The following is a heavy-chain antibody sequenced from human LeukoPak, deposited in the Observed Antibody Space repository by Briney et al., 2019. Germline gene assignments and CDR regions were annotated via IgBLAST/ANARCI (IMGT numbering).Heavy chain of an antibody. CDR3: ARGSGSTTVGYYYYMDV. CDR1: GGTFSSYA. Sequence: SVKVSCKASGGTFSSYAISWVRQAPGQGLEWMGGIIPIFGTANYAQKFQGRVTITTDESTSTAYMELSSLRSEDTAAYYCARGSGSTTVGYYYYMDVWGKGTTVTVSS. J-gene: IGHJ6*03. D-gene: IGHD4-23*01. V-gene: IGHV1-69*05. CDR2: IIPIFGTA.